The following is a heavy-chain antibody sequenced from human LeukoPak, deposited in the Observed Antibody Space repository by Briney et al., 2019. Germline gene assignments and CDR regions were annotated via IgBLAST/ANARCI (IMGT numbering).Heavy chain of an antibody. J-gene: IGHJ4*02. Sequence: PGGSLRLSCAASGFIFSNYGMNWVRQAPGKGLEWVAAISASGSATSYADSVRGRFTISRDNSKSTTYLQMNSLRAEDTAVFYCALVIAVAGTFDYWGQGTLVTVSS. D-gene: IGHD6-19*01. CDR3: ALVIAVAGTFDY. V-gene: IGHV3-23*01. CDR2: ISASGSAT. CDR1: GFIFSNYG.